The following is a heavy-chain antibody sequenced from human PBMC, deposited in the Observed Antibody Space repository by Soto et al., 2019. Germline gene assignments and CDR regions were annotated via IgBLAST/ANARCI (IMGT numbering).Heavy chain of an antibody. J-gene: IGHJ4*02. D-gene: IGHD6-6*01. Sequence: TLSLTCTVSGGSISSGGYYWSWIRQHPGKGLEWIGYIYYSGSTYYNPSLKSRVTISVDTSKSQFSLKLSSVTAADTAVYYCAREVSSVSSSPYYFDYWGQGTLVTVS. CDR3: AREVSSVSSSPYYFDY. CDR2: IYYSGST. V-gene: IGHV4-31*03. CDR1: GGSISSGGYY.